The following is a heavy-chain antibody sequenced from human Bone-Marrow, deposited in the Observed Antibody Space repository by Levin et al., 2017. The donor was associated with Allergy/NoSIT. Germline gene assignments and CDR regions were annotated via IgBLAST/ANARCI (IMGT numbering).Heavy chain of an antibody. D-gene: IGHD5-12*01. CDR3: VARSNGMDV. Sequence: GGSLRLSCTASEFIVRSNYMSWVRQAPGRGLDWVSYIYSGGSAYYADSVKGRFTISRDNSKNTLYLQMNSLRAEDTAVYYCVARSNGMDVWGQGTTVTVFS. V-gene: IGHV3-66*01. CDR2: IYSGGSA. CDR1: EFIVRSNY. J-gene: IGHJ6*02.